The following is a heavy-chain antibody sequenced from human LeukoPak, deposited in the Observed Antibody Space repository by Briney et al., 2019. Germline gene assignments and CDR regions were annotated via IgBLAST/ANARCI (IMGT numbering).Heavy chain of an antibody. CDR3: AKAIRYFDWLSGYDY. D-gene: IGHD3-9*01. V-gene: IGHV3-23*01. CDR2: VSGSGGTT. J-gene: IGHJ4*02. CDR1: GFTFSSYA. Sequence: GGSLRLSCAASGFTFSSYAMSWVRQAPGNGLEWVSGVSGSGGTTYYADSVKGRFTISRDNAKNSLYLQMNSLRAEDTALYYCAKAIRYFDWLSGYDYWGQGTLVTVSS.